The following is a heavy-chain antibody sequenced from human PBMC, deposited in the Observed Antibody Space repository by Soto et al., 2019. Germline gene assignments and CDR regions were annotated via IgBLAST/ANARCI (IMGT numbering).Heavy chain of an antibody. D-gene: IGHD1-1*01. Sequence: GGSLRLSCAASGFSFSSYSMNWVRQAPGKGLEWVSYISSGSSTIYYADSVKGRFTISRDNAENSLYLQMNSLRAEDTAVYYCASRSTGHAFDIWGQGTMVTVSS. J-gene: IGHJ3*02. CDR1: GFSFSSYS. CDR3: ASRSTGHAFDI. CDR2: ISSGSSTI. V-gene: IGHV3-48*01.